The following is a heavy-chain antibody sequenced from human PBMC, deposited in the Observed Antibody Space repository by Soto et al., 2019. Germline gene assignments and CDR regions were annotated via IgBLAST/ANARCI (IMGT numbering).Heavy chain of an antibody. V-gene: IGHV3-21*01. D-gene: IGHD3-3*01. Sequence: GESLTLSCAASGFTLSRYCINCVSPAQGKGLEWVSSIRSSGSYIYYADSVKGRLTIARDTPTNSPYLQMTSLRATDTAVYYWARYRYECWSGYYRWFDPWGQGTLVTVSS. CDR1: GFTLSRYC. CDR2: IRSSGSYI. J-gene: IGHJ5*02. CDR3: ARYRYECWSGYYRWFDP.